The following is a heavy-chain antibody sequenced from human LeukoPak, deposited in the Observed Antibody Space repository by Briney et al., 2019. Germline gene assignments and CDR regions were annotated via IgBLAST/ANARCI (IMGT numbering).Heavy chain of an antibody. V-gene: IGHV1-69*13. CDR1: GYTFTGYY. J-gene: IGHJ4*02. CDR3: ARTRKDDSSGYYYDSYFDY. CDR2: IIPIFGTA. Sequence: GASVKVSCKASGYTFTGYYMHWVRQAPGQGLEWMGGIIPIFGTASYAQKFQGRVTITADESTSTAYMELSSLRSEDTAVYYCARTRKDDSSGYYYDSYFDYWGQGTLVTVSS. D-gene: IGHD3-22*01.